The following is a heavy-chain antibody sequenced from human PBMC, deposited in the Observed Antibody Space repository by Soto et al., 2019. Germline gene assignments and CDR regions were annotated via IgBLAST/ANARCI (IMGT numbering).Heavy chain of an antibody. V-gene: IGHV1-18*04. Sequence: QVQLVQSGAEVKKPGASVKVSCKASGYTFTSYGISWVRQAPGQGLEWMGWISAYNGNTNYAQKLQGRVTMTTDTFTRTAYMELRSLRSDDTAVYYCARDRAQSRYYYDTIGDYWGQGTLVTVSS. CDR1: GYTFTSYG. J-gene: IGHJ4*02. CDR2: ISAYNGNT. D-gene: IGHD3-22*01. CDR3: ARDRAQSRYYYDTIGDY.